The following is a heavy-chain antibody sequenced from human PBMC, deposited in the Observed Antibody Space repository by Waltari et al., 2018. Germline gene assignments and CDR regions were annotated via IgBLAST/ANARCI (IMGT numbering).Heavy chain of an antibody. CDR3: ASQMGYYYGSGSGFDY. Sequence: QVQLQQWGAGLVKPSETLSLTCTVSGGTISSHYWSWIRQPPGKGLEWIGYIYYSGSTNYNPSLKSRVTISVDTSKNQFSLKLSSVTAADTAVYYCASQMGYYYGSGSGFDYWGQGTLVTVSS. CDR2: IYYSGST. CDR1: GGTISSHY. D-gene: IGHD3-10*01. V-gene: IGHV4-59*11. J-gene: IGHJ4*02.